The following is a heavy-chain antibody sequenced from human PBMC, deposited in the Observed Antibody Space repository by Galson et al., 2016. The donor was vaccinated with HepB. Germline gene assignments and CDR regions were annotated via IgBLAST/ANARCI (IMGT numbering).Heavy chain of an antibody. D-gene: IGHD5-18*01. CDR2: ISGSGGGT. J-gene: IGHJ3*02. CDR3: AQARRYNHDAFDI. Sequence: SLRLSCAASGFTFSNYAMNWVRQAPGKGLEWVSVISGSGGGTDYADSVTGRFTISRDNSKNTLYLQMNSLRAEDTAVYYCAQARRYNHDAFDIWGQGTMVTVSS. V-gene: IGHV3-23*01. CDR1: GFTFSNYA.